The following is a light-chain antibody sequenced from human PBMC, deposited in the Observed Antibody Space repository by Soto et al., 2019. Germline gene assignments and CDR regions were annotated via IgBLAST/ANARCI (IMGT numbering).Light chain of an antibody. Sequence: QSALTQPASVSGSPGQSITISCTGTSSDVGGYNYVSWYQQHPGKAPKLMNYEVSNRPSGVSNRFSGSKSGNTASLTISGLQAEDEDDYYCSSYTSSSTYVFGTGTKLTVL. CDR1: SSDVGGYNY. J-gene: IGLJ1*01. CDR3: SSYTSSSTYV. CDR2: EVS. V-gene: IGLV2-14*01.